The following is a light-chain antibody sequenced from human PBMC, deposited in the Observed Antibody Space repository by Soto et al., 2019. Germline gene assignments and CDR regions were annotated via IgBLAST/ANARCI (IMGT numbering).Light chain of an antibody. CDR2: GAS. V-gene: IGKV3-11*01. CDR1: QSISSF. Sequence: EIVLTQSPATLSSSPGERATLSCRASQSISSFLTWYQHKPGQAPKLLIYGASKRATGLPARFSGRGSGTDSTLTISRLQAEDFGVYYCQQRSNWCTFGQGTKLEIK. J-gene: IGKJ2*02. CDR3: QQRSNWCT.